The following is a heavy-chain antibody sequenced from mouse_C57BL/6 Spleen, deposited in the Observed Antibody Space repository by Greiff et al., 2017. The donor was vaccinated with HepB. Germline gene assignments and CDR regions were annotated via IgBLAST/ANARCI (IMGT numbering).Heavy chain of an antibody. D-gene: IGHD1-1*01. CDR1: GFTFSDYG. J-gene: IGHJ1*03. CDR3: ARQNYGSSPYWYFDV. Sequence: EVMLVESGGGLVQPGGSLKLSCAASGFTFSDYGMAWVRQAPRKGPEWVAFISNLAYSIYYADTVTGRFTISRENAKNTLYLEMSSLRSEDAAMYYCARQNYGSSPYWYFDVWGTGTTVTVSS. V-gene: IGHV5-15*01. CDR2: ISNLAYSI.